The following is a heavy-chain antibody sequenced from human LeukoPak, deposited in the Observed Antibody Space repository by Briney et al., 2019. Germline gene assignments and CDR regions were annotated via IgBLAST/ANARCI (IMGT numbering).Heavy chain of an antibody. D-gene: IGHD1-26*01. Sequence: PGGSLRLSCAASGFTFSTYGMHWVRQAPGKGLEWVAIISYDGSNKYYADSVKGRFTISRDNSKNTLYLRMNSLRADDTAVYYCAKDQGDWEWELLFDYWGQGTLVTVSS. V-gene: IGHV3-30*18. CDR2: ISYDGSNK. J-gene: IGHJ4*02. CDR3: AKDQGDWEWELLFDY. CDR1: GFTFSTYG.